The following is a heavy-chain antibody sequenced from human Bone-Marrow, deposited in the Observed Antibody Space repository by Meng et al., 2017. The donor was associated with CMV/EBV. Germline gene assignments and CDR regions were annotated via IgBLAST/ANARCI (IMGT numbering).Heavy chain of an antibody. CDR3: AKDDITYDFWSGALPDY. J-gene: IGHJ4*02. CDR1: GFTFSSYG. CDR2: IRYDGSNK. Sequence: GGSLRLSCAASGFTFSSYGMHWVRQAPGKGLEWVAFIRYDGSNKYYADSVKGQFTISRDNSKNTLYLQMNSLRAEDTAVYYCAKDDITYDFWSGALPDYWGQGTLVTVSS. D-gene: IGHD3-3*01. V-gene: IGHV3-30*02.